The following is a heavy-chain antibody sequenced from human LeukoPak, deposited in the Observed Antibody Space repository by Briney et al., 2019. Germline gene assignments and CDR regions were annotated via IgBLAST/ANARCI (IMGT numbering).Heavy chain of an antibody. Sequence: GGSLRLSCAASGFTFSSYAMSWVRQAPGKGLEWVSAISGSGGSTYYADSVKGRFTISRDIAKNTLYLQMNNLRAEDTGVYYCAKDHYWSIDYWGRGTLVTVSS. CDR3: AKDHYWSIDY. CDR2: ISGSGGST. J-gene: IGHJ4*02. CDR1: GFTFSSYA. D-gene: IGHD3-3*01. V-gene: IGHV3-23*01.